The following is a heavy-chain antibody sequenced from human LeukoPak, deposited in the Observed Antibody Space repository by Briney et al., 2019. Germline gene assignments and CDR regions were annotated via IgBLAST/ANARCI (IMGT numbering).Heavy chain of an antibody. CDR3: AREDYYGSGSYYRSYYMDV. J-gene: IGHJ6*03. V-gene: IGHV4-59*01. CDR1: GGSISSYY. D-gene: IGHD3-10*01. CDR2: IYYSGST. Sequence: SETLSLTCTVSGGSISSYYWSWIRQPPGKGLEWIGYIYYSGSTNYNPSLKSRVTISVDTSKNQFSLKLSSVTAADTAVYYCAREDYYGSGSYYRSYYMDVWGKGTTVTVS.